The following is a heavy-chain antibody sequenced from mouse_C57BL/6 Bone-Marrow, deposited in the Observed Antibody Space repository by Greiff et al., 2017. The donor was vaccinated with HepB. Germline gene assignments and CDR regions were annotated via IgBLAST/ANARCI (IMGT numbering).Heavy chain of an antibody. CDR1: GFNIKDDY. CDR3: TTRLWFYGGYY. D-gene: IGHD2-2*01. CDR2: IDPENGDT. V-gene: IGHV14-4*01. Sequence: VQLQQSVAELVRPGASVKLSCTASGFNIKDDYMHWVKQGPEQGLEWIGWIDPENGDTEYASKFQGKATITADTSSNTAYLQLSRLTSEDTAVYYCTTRLWFYGGYYWGQGTTLTVSS. J-gene: IGHJ2*01.